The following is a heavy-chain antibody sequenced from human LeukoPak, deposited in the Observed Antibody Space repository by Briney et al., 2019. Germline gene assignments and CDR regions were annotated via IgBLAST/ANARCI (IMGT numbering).Heavy chain of an antibody. CDR1: GYTLTELS. V-gene: IGHV1-24*01. Sequence: ASVKVSCKVSGYTLTELSMHWVRQAPGKGLEWMGGFDPEDGETTYAQKSQGRVTMTEDTSTDTAYMELSSLRSEDTAVYYCATALQVAATYDYWGQGTLVTVSS. D-gene: IGHD2-15*01. CDR2: FDPEDGET. J-gene: IGHJ4*02. CDR3: ATALQVAATYDY.